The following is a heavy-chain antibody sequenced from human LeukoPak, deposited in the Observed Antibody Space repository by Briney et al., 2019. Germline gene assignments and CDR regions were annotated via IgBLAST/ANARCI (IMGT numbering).Heavy chain of an antibody. Sequence: SETLSLTCAVYGGSFSGYYWSWIRQPPGKGLEWIGEINHSGSTNYNPSLKSRVTISVDTSKNQLSLKLSSVTAADTAVYYCARGDIVVVPAAPSPSKRRNTAMPRRGAFDIWGQGTMVTVSS. CDR1: GGSFSGYY. J-gene: IGHJ3*02. CDR2: INHSGST. D-gene: IGHD2-2*01. CDR3: ARGDIVVVPAAPSPSKRRNTAMPRRGAFDI. V-gene: IGHV4-34*01.